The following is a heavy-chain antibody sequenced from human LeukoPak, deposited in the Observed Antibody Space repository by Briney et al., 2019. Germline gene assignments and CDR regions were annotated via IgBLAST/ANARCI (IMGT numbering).Heavy chain of an antibody. Sequence: SETLSLTCAVYGGSFSGYCWSWIRQPPGKGLEWIGEINHSGSTNYNPSLKSRVTISVDTSKNQFSLKLSSVTAADTAVYYCARGPLPKGIDYWGQGTLVTVSS. J-gene: IGHJ4*02. D-gene: IGHD3-10*01. V-gene: IGHV4-34*01. CDR3: ARGPLPKGIDY. CDR2: INHSGST. CDR1: GGSFSGYC.